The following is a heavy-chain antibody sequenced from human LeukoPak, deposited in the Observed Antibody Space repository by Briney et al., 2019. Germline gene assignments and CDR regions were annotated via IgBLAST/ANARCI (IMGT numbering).Heavy chain of an antibody. CDR1: GFTFSSYS. J-gene: IGHJ5*02. CDR2: ISSSSSYI. CDR3: ARVPDYSNKNWFDP. V-gene: IGHV3-21*04. D-gene: IGHD4-11*01. Sequence: PGGSLRLSCAASGFTFSSYSMNWVRQAPGKGLEWVSSISSSSSYIYYADSVKGRFTISRDNSKNTLYLQMNSLRAEDTAVYYCARVPDYSNKNWFDPWGQGTLVTVSS.